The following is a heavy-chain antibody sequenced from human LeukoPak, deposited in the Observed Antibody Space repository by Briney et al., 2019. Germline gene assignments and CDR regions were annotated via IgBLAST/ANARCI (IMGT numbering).Heavy chain of an antibody. D-gene: IGHD3-10*01. V-gene: IGHV1-18*04. J-gene: IGHJ4*02. CDR2: ISAYNGNT. Sequence: ASVNVSCKASGYTFTSYGISWMRQAPGQGLEWMGWISAYNGNTNYAQKLQGRVTMTTDTSTSTAYMELRSLRSDDTAVYYCARDRGYYGSGSSPALYDYWGQGTLVTVSS. CDR1: GYTFTSYG. CDR3: ARDRGYYGSGSSPALYDY.